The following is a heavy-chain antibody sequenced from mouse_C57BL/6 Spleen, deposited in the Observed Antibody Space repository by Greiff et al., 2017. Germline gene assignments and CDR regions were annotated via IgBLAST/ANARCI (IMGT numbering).Heavy chain of an antibody. CDR1: GFTFSDYG. Sequence: DVMLVESGGGLVKPGGSLKLSCAASGFTFSDYGMHWVRQAPEKGLEWVAYISSGSSTIYYADTVKGRFTISRDNAKNTLFLQMTSLRSEDTAMYYCAKTMITNAMDYWGQGTSVTVSS. CDR3: AKTMITNAMDY. J-gene: IGHJ4*01. D-gene: IGHD2-4*01. V-gene: IGHV5-17*01. CDR2: ISSGSSTI.